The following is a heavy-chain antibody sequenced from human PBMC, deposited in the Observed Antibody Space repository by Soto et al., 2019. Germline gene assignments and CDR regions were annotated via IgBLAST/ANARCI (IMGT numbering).Heavy chain of an antibody. V-gene: IGHV1-69*13. CDR2: IIPIFGTA. Sequence: SVKVSCKASGGTFSSYAISWVRQAPGQGLEWMGGIIPIFGTANYAQKFQGRVTITADESTSTAYMELSSLRSEDTAVYYCAKRVKVVVAATPHYYYGMDVWGQGTTVTVSS. J-gene: IGHJ6*02. CDR3: AKRVKVVVAATPHYYYGMDV. D-gene: IGHD2-15*01. CDR1: GGTFSSYA.